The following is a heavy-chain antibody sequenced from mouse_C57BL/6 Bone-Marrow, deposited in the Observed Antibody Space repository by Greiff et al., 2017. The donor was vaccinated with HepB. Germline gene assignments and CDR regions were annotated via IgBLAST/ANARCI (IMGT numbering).Heavy chain of an antibody. CDR1: GYSITSGYY. CDR2: ISYDGSN. J-gene: IGHJ3*01. CDR3: AREDDYDVAWFAY. D-gene: IGHD2-4*01. Sequence: DVKLQESGPGLVKPSQSLSLTCSVTGYSITSGYYWNWIRQFPGNKLEWMGYISYDGSNNYNPSLKNRISITRDTSKNQFFLKLNSVTTEDTATYYCAREDDYDVAWFAYWGQGTLVTVSA. V-gene: IGHV3-6*01.